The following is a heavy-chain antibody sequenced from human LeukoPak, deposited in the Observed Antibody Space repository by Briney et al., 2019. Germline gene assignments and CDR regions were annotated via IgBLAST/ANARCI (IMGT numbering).Heavy chain of an antibody. CDR3: TRWWKTGTFYGMDV. CDR2: IRSKAYGGIT. Sequence: PGGSLRLSCTASGFTFGDYAMSWVRQAPGKGLEWVGFIRSKAYGGITEYAASVKGRFTISRDDSKSIAYLQMNSLKTEDTAVYYCTRWWKTGTFYGMDVWGQGTTVTVSS. J-gene: IGHJ6*02. D-gene: IGHD1-7*01. V-gene: IGHV3-49*04. CDR1: GFTFGDYA.